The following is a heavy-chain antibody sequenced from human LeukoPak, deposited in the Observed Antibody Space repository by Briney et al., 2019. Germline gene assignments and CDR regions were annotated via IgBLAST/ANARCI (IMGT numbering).Heavy chain of an antibody. J-gene: IGHJ4*02. CDR3: ARGEEYSYYFDY. D-gene: IGHD5-18*01. Sequence: SETLSLTCTVSGGSISSYYWSWIRQPPGQGLEWIGYIYYSGSTNYNPSLKSRVTISVDTSKNQFSLKLSSVTAADTAVYYCARGEEYSYYFDYWGQGTLVTVSS. CDR2: IYYSGST. V-gene: IGHV4-59*13. CDR1: GGSISSYY.